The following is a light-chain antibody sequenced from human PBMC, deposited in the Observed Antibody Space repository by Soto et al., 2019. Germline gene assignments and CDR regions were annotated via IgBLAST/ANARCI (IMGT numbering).Light chain of an antibody. CDR3: SSYPSSSTYVV. V-gene: IGLV2-14*01. CDR2: DVS. J-gene: IGLJ2*01. Sequence: QSARTQPASVSGSPGQSITISCTGTSSDVGGYNYVSWYQQHPGKAPKLMIYDVSNRPSGVSNRFSGSKSGNTASLTISGLQAEDEADYYCSSYPSSSTYVVFGGGTKLTVL. CDR1: SSDVGGYNY.